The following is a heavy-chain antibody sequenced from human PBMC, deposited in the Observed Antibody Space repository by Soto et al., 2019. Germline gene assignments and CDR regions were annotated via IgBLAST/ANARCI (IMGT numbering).Heavy chain of an antibody. J-gene: IGHJ6*02. CDR3: ARGRLGPDSAHYYYGMDV. CDR1: GFTFSSYA. Sequence: GGSLRLSCAASGFTFSSYAMHWVHQAPGKGLGWVAVISYDGSNKYYADSVKGRFTISRDNSKNTLYLQMNSLRAEDTAVYYCARGRLGPDSAHYYYGMDVWGQGTTVTVSS. CDR2: ISYDGSNK. V-gene: IGHV3-30-3*01. D-gene: IGHD1-26*01.